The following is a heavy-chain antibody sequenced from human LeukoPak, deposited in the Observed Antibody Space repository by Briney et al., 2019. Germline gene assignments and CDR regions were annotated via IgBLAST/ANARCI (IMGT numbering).Heavy chain of an antibody. CDR2: IIPILAMA. CDR1: GYSFTGYY. Sequence: SVKVSCKASGYSFTGYYMHWVRQAPGHGLEWMGRIIPILAMAIYAQEFQGRATITADKSTSTAYMELSSLRSEDTAVYYCARGNGDHAGYFDYWGQGTLVTVSS. CDR3: ARGNGDHAGYFDY. J-gene: IGHJ4*02. V-gene: IGHV1-69*04. D-gene: IGHD4-17*01.